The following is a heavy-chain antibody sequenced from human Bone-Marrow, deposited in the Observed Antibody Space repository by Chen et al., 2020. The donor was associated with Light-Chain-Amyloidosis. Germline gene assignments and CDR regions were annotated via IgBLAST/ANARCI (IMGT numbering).Heavy chain of an antibody. D-gene: IGHD5-12*01. V-gene: IGHV5-51*01. CDR2: IYPDDSDA. CDR1: GYTFPNYW. CDR3: ARRRDGYDFDY. J-gene: IGHJ4*02. Sequence: EVQLEQSGPEVKKPGESLKISCKGSGYTFPNYWIGWVRQMPGKVLEWMGVIYPDDSDARYRPSFESQVTISADKSITTAYLQWRSLKAADTAMYYCARRRDGYDFDYWGQGTLVTVSS.